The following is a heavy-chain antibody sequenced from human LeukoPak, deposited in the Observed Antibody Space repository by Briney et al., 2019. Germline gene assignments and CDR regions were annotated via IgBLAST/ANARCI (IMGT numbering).Heavy chain of an antibody. CDR3: ARDDYYYDSSGFHY. V-gene: IGHV4-39*07. J-gene: IGHJ4*02. CDR1: GGSISSSSYY. Sequence: PSETLSLTCTVSGGSISSSSYYWGWIRQPPGKGLEWIGSIYYSGSTYYNPSLKSRVTISVDTSKNQFSLKLSSVTAADTAVYYCARDDYYYDSSGFHYWGQGTLVTVSS. D-gene: IGHD3-22*01. CDR2: IYYSGST.